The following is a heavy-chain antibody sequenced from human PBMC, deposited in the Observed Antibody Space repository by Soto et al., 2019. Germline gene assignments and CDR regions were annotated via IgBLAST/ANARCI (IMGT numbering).Heavy chain of an antibody. CDR3: AGVVWFRGLDV. J-gene: IGHJ6*02. V-gene: IGHV6-1*01. D-gene: IGHD3-16*01. CDR1: GDNVASNSAA. Sequence: SQTLSLTCDISGDNVASNSAAWHWISQSPSRGLEWLGRTYYRSRWENDYALSVKSRITISPDTSKNQFSLHLYSVTPEDTAVYYCAGVVWFRGLDVWGQGTTVTVSS. CDR2: TYYRSRWEN.